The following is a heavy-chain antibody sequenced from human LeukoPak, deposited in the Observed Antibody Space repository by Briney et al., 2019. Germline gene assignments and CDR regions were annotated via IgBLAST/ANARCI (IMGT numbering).Heavy chain of an antibody. D-gene: IGHD6-13*01. CDR2: IIPIFGTA. CDR1: GGTFSSCA. CDR3: ARDGPGIAAAGMFDY. J-gene: IGHJ4*02. Sequence: SVKVSCKASGGTFSSCAISWVRQAPGQGLEWMGRIIPIFGTANYAQKFQGRVTITTDESTSTAYMELSSLRSEDTAVYYCARDGPGIAAAGMFDYWGQGTLVTVSS. V-gene: IGHV1-69*05.